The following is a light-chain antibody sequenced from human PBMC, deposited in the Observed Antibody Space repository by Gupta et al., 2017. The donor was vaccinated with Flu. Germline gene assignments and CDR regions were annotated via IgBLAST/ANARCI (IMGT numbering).Light chain of an antibody. CDR1: SSDVGAYDY. CDR2: DVT. Sequence: QSALTQPRSVSGSPGQSVTISCTGTSSDVGAYDYVSWHQQHPGKAPKMIIYDVTKRPSGVPDRFSGSMSGNTASLTISGLQAEDEADYYCCSYAGTYTWVFGGGTELTVL. CDR3: CSYAGTYTWV. V-gene: IGLV2-11*01. J-gene: IGLJ3*02.